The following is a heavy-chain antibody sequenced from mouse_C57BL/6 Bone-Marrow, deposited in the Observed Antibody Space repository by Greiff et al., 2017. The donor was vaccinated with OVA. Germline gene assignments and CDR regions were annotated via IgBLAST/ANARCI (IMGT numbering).Heavy chain of an antibody. CDR1: GYTFTSYW. CDR2: IYPGSGST. J-gene: IGHJ2*01. V-gene: IGHV1-55*01. Sequence: QVQLKQPGAELVKPGASVKMSCKASGYTFTSYWITWVKQRPGQGLEWIGDIYPGSGSTNYNEKFKSKATLTVDTSSSTAYMQLSSLTSEDSAVYYCARAGGPYGPFYFDYWGQGTTLTVSS. D-gene: IGHD1-1*02. CDR3: ARAGGPYGPFYFDY.